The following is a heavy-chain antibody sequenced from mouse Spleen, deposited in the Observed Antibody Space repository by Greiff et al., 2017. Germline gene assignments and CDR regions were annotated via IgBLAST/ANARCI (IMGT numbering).Heavy chain of an antibody. J-gene: IGHJ2*01. CDR3: ARRTGLYYFDY. CDR2: ISSGGSYT. V-gene: IGHV5-9-1*01. D-gene: IGHD4-1*01. CDR1: GFTFSSYA. Sequence: EVMLVESGGGLVKPGGSLKLSCAASGFTFSSYAMSWVRQTPEKRLEWVATISSGGSYTYYPDSVKGRFTISRDNAKNTLYLQMSSLRSEDTAMYYCARRTGLYYFDYWGQGTTLTVSS.